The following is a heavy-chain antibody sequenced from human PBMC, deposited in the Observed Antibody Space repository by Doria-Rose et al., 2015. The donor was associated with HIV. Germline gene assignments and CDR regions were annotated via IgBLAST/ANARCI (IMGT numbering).Heavy chain of an antibody. CDR3: ATGRIYSSSEYNCFDP. D-gene: IGHD6-13*01. CDR1: GYTFTGYY. V-gene: IGHV1-2*02. Sequence: KASGYTFTGYYMHWVRQAPGQGLEWMGWINPNSGGTNYARNFQGRVTMTRDTSISTAYMDLSRLTPDDTAVYYCATGRIYSSSEYNCFDPWGQGTLVTVSS. CDR2: INPNSGGT. J-gene: IGHJ5*02.